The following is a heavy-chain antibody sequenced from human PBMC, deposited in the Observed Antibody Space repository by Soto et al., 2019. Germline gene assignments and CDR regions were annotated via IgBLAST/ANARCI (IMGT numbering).Heavy chain of an antibody. CDR2: IQYSGDT. CDR1: GCSVGSGAYY. V-gene: IGHV4-61*08. Sequence: SESLSLPCVFSGCSVGSGAYYWSWIRQPPGSALEWIGYIQYSGDTNYNSSLKSQVTISVDRSRNRFSLKLTSVTAADTAFYYCARHDYADRTFDLWGQGTKVTVSS. CDR3: ARHDYADRTFDL. D-gene: IGHD5-12*01. J-gene: IGHJ3*01.